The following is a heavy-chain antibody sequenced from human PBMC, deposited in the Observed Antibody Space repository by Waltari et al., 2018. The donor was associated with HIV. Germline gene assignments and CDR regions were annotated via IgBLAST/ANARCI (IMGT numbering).Heavy chain of an antibody. V-gene: IGHV3-53*01. CDR1: GFTLSANY. Sequence: EVQLVESGGGLIEPGGSLRLSCAASGFTLSANYMSWVRQAPGKGLEWVSVIYSGGSTYYADSVKGRFTISRDNSKNTLSLHMNSLRAEDTAVYYCARDPRSSGYYGMDVWGQGATVTVSS. J-gene: IGHJ6*02. CDR2: IYSGGST. CDR3: ARDPRSSGYYGMDV. D-gene: IGHD1-26*01.